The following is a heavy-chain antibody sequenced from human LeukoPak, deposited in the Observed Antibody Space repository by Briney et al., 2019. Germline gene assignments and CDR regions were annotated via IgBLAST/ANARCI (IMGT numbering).Heavy chain of an antibody. CDR3: ARSSNYYYMDV. D-gene: IGHD6-6*01. J-gene: IGHJ6*03. CDR2: ISSSSSTI. Sequence: GGSLRLSCAASGFTFSSYAMSWVRQAPGKGLEWVSYISSSSSTIYYADSVKGRFTISRDNAKNSLYLQMNSLRAEDTAVYYCARSSNYYYMDVWGKGTTVTVSS. V-gene: IGHV3-48*01. CDR1: GFTFSSYA.